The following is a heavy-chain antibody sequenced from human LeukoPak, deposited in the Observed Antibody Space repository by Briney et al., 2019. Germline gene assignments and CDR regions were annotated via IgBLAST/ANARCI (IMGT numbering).Heavy chain of an antibody. D-gene: IGHD3-22*01. CDR3: ARAPATRYYDSSGYYDY. V-gene: IGHV3-30-3*01. Sequence: GGSLRLSCAASGFTFSSYAMHWVRQAPGKGLEWVAVISYDGSNKYYADSVKGRFTISRDNSKNTLYLQMNSLRAEDTAVYYCARAPATRYYDSSGYYDYWGQGTLVTVSS. J-gene: IGHJ4*02. CDR1: GFTFSSYA. CDR2: ISYDGSNK.